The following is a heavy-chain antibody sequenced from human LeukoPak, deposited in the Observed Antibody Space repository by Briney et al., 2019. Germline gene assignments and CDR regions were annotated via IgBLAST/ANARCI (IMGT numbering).Heavy chain of an antibody. V-gene: IGHV1-69*13. Sequence: SVKVSCKASGGTFSSYAISWVRQAPGEGLEWMGGIIPIFGTANYAQKFQGRVTITADESKSKAYMELSSLRSEDTAVYYCARDQQLVRVGATKDGAFDIWGQGTMVTVSS. J-gene: IGHJ3*02. CDR2: IIPIFGTA. CDR3: ARDQQLVRVGATKDGAFDI. D-gene: IGHD1-26*01. CDR1: GGTFSSYA.